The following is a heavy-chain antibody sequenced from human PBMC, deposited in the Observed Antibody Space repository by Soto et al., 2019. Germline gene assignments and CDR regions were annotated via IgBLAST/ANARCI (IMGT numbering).Heavy chain of an antibody. J-gene: IGHJ6*02. Sequence: SVKVSCKASRVAFSKFIVTWVRQAPGLGLEWVGGIIPIFGTANYAQKFQGRVTITADESTSTSYMEVDNLRSEDTAVYYCAKVRYSSPMGYYYGMDVWGQGTTVTVS. CDR2: IIPIFGTA. CDR3: AKVRYSSPMGYYYGMDV. V-gene: IGHV1-69*13. CDR1: RVAFSKFI. D-gene: IGHD6-19*01.